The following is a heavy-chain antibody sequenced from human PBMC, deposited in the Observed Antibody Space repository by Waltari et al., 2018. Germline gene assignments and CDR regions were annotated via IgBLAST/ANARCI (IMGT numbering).Heavy chain of an antibody. D-gene: IGHD3-22*01. CDR1: GYSIRSGYY. CDR3: ARDPTGGYYDSSGYYHNWFDP. Sequence: QVQLQESGPGLGKPSETLSLTCAVSGYSIRSGYYWGWIREPPGQGLGWIGSIYHSGSTYYNPSLKSRVTISVDTSKNQFSLKLSSVTAADTAVYYCARDPTGGYYDSSGYYHNWFDPWGQGTLVTVSS. J-gene: IGHJ5*02. CDR2: IYHSGST. V-gene: IGHV4-38-2*02.